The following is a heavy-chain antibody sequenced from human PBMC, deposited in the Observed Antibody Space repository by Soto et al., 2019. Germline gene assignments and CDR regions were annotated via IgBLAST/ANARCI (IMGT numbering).Heavy chain of an antibody. V-gene: IGHV4-34*01. CDR1: GGSFHANY. CDR3: ASARWDF. J-gene: IGHJ4*02. Sequence: SETLSLTCAVSGGSFHANYWAWIRQPPEKGLEWIGEVYYDGKTNYNPSLNSRVTVSIDTSKNQFSLKLNSLTAADTAIYYCASARWDFWGQGTPVTVSS. CDR2: VYYDGKT.